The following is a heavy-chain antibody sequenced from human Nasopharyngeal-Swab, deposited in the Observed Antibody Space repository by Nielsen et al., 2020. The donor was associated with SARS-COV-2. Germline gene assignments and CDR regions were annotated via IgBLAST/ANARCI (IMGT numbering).Heavy chain of an antibody. D-gene: IGHD6-6*01. CDR3: ASDRRSGTSSLRFDC. CDR2: TYYRSTWYN. CDR1: GDRVSSNSAT. J-gene: IGHJ4*02. Sequence: SQTLSLTCAISGDRVSSNSATWNWIRQSPSRGLEWLGRTYYRSTWYNDYAVSVKSRITINSDTSKNQFSLQLNSVTPEDTAVYYCASDRRSGTSSLRFDCWGQGTLVTVSS. V-gene: IGHV6-1*01.